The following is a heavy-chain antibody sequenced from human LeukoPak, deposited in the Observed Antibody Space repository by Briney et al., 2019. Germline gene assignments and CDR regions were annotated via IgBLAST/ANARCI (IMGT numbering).Heavy chain of an antibody. CDR1: GFTFDDYA. J-gene: IGHJ4*02. D-gene: IGHD3-22*01. V-gene: IGHV3-9*01. Sequence: PGGSLRLSCAASGFTFDDYAMHWVRQAPGKGLEWVSGISWNSGSIGYADSVKGRFTISRDNAKNSLYLQMNSLRAEDTALYYCAKDTGYYFDSSGYPFDYWGQGTLVTVSS. CDR3: AKDTGYYFDSSGYPFDY. CDR2: ISWNSGSI.